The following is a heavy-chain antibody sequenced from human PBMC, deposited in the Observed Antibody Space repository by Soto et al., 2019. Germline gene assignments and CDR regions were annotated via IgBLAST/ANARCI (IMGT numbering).Heavy chain of an antibody. V-gene: IGHV1-18*01. J-gene: IGHJ4*02. CDR1: GYTFTSYG. CDR2: ISAYNGNT. CDR3: ASARGSYALDY. Sequence: QVQLVQSGAEVKKPGASVKVSCKASGYTFTSYGISWVRQAPGQGLEWMGWISAYNGNTNYAQKLQGRVPMTTDTATSTAYMEVSSLRSYDTAVYICASARGSYALDYSGQGTLVTVSS. D-gene: IGHD1-26*01.